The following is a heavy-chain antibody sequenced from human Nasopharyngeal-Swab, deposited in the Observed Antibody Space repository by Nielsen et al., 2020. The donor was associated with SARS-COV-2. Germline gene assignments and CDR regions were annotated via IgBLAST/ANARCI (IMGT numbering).Heavy chain of an antibody. Sequence: GESLKISCAASGFTFSSYSMNWARQAPGKGLEWVSYISSSSSTIYYADSVKGRFTTSRDNAKNSLYLQMNSLRAEDTAVYYCARLPSYTAMVTPDYWGQGTLVTVSS. CDR1: GFTFSSYS. CDR2: ISSSSSTI. J-gene: IGHJ4*02. CDR3: ARLPSYTAMVTPDY. D-gene: IGHD5-18*01. V-gene: IGHV3-48*01.